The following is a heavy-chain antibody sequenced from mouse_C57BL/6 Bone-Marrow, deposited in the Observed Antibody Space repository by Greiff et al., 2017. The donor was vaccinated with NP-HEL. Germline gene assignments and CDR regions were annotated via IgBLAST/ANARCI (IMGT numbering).Heavy chain of an antibody. D-gene: IGHD2-5*01. CDR3: ARHSNYVAWFAY. Sequence: EVQLVESGGGLVQPGGSLKLSCAASGFTFSDYYMYWVRQTPEKRLEWVAYLSNGGGSTYYPDTVKGRFTISRDNAKNTLYLHMSRLKSEDTAVYYCARHSNYVAWFAYWGQGTLVTVSA. CDR1: GFTFSDYY. CDR2: LSNGGGST. J-gene: IGHJ3*01. V-gene: IGHV5-12*01.